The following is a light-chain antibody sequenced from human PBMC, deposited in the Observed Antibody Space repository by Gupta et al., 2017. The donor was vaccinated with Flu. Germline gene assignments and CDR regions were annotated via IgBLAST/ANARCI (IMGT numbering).Light chain of an antibody. CDR3: QQRKSWPPAFT. CDR2: DAS. Sequence: EFVLTQSPATLSLSPGESATLSCRASQSVGTYLTWYQQKPGQAPRLLIFDASKRAPGIPARFSGTGSGTAFTLTISSLEPEDFAVYYCQQRKSWPPAFTFGPGTKVDIK. J-gene: IGKJ3*01. CDR1: QSVGTY. V-gene: IGKV3-11*01.